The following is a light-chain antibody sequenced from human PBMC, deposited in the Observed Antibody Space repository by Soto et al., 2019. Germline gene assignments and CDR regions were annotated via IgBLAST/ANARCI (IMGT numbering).Light chain of an antibody. J-gene: IGKJ1*01. Sequence: ENVLTQSPGTLSLSPGERATLSCRASQSVNSNYLDWYQQKSGEAPRLLIYGASSRATGIPERFSGSGSGTDFTLTISRLEPEDFAVYYCQYYGSSVWTFGQGAKVEIK. CDR3: QYYGSSVWT. CDR1: QSVNSNY. CDR2: GAS. V-gene: IGKV3-20*01.